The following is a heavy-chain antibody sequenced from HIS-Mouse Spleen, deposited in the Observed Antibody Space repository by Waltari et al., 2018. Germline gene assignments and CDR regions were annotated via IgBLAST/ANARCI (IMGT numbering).Heavy chain of an antibody. CDR2: INHSGST. CDR3: ARRGGWYFDY. D-gene: IGHD3-10*01. V-gene: IGHV4-34*01. CDR1: VGSFRGYY. J-gene: IGHJ4*02. Sequence: QVQLQQWGAGLLKHSETLSLTCPVHVGSFRGYYWSWIRQPPGKGLEWIGEINHSGSTNYNPSLKSRVTISVDTSKNQFSLKLSSVTAADTAVYYCARRGGWYFDYWGQGTLVTVSS.